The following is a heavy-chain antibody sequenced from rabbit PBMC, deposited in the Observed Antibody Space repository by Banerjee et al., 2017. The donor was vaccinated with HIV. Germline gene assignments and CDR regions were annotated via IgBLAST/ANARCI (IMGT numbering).Heavy chain of an antibody. D-gene: IGHD1-1*01. CDR1: GFSFSSSYY. CDR2: IYAGSSGST. Sequence: QSLEESGGDLVKPGASLTLTCTASGFSFSSSYYMCWVRQAPGKGLEWIACIYAGSSGSTYYASWAKGRFTISKTSSTTVTLQMTSLTAADTATYFCAKKSATSTDPFNLWGPGTLVTVS. J-gene: IGHJ4*01. V-gene: IGHV1S40*01. CDR3: AKKSATSTDPFNL.